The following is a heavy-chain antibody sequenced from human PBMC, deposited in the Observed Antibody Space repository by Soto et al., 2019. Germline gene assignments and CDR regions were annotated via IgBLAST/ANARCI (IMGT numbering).Heavy chain of an antibody. Sequence: ASVKVSCKASGSTFTSYGISWVRQAPGQGLEWMGWISAYNGNTNYAQKLQGRVTMTTDTSTSTAYMELRSLRSDDTAVYYCARVRITIFGVVIAQPSSGMDVWGQGTTVTVSS. J-gene: IGHJ6*02. CDR3: ARVRITIFGVVIAQPSSGMDV. D-gene: IGHD3-3*01. CDR1: GSTFTSYG. V-gene: IGHV1-18*04. CDR2: ISAYNGNT.